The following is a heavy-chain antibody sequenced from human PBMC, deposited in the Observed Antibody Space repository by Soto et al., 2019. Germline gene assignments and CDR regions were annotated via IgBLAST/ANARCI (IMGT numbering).Heavy chain of an antibody. J-gene: IGHJ4*02. CDR2: ISGSGGST. V-gene: IGHV3-23*01. CDR1: GFTFSSYA. CDR3: AKDLIRPRYFEY. D-gene: IGHD2-8*01. Sequence: EVQLLESGGGLVQPGGSLRLSCAASGFTFSSYAMSWVRQAPGKGLEWVSAISGSGGSTYYADSVKGRFTISRDDSKNTLYLQMNSLRAEDTAVYYCAKDLIRPRYFEYWGQGTLVTVSS.